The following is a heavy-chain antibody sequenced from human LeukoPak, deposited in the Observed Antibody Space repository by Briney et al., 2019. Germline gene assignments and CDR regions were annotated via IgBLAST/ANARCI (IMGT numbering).Heavy chain of an antibody. CDR1: GGTFSSYA. CDR3: ARGRTGSSGWYGY. J-gene: IGHJ4*02. Sequence: SVKVSCKASGGTFSSYAISLVRQAPGQGLEWMGRIIPIFGTANYAQKFQGRVTITTDESTSTAYMELSSLRSEDTAVYYCARGRTGSSGWYGYWGQGTLVTVSS. CDR2: IIPIFGTA. V-gene: IGHV1-69*05. D-gene: IGHD6-19*01.